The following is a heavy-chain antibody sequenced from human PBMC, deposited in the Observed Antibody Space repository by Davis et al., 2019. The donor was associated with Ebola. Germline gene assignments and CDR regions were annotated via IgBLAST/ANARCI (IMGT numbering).Heavy chain of an antibody. Sequence: AASVKVSCKTSGYIFSGYYMHRVRQAPGQGLEWMGWINPNSGGTNYAQKFQGRVTMTRDTSISTAYMELSRLRSDDTAVYYCARERGIVQTCGMDVWGQGTTVTVSS. V-gene: IGHV1-2*02. J-gene: IGHJ6*02. CDR3: ARERGIVQTCGMDV. CDR2: INPNSGGT. CDR1: GYIFSGYY. D-gene: IGHD2-8*01.